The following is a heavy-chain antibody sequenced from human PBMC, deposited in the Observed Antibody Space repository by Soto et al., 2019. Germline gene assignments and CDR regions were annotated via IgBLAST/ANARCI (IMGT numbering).Heavy chain of an antibody. J-gene: IGHJ4*02. CDR3: AREGNPGRWLQPLDF. CDR1: GDSISAYS. V-gene: IGHV4-59*01. CDR2: IHYNGNT. D-gene: IGHD5-12*01. Sequence: PSETLSLTCTVSGDSISAYSWSWVRQPPGKGLEWIGNIHYNGNTKYNPSLKSRVTMSLDTSKNQFSLRLISVTAADTAKYFCAREGNPGRWLQPLDFWGQGTLVTAPQ.